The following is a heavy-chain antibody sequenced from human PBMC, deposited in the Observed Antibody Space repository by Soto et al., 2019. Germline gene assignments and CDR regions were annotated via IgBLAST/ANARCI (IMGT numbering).Heavy chain of an antibody. CDR1: GYTFTSYG. CDR3: ARDFWQLDPYYYYGMDV. V-gene: IGHV1-18*01. D-gene: IGHD6-13*01. Sequence: ASVKVSCKASGYTFTSYGISWVRQAPGQGLEWMGWISAYNGNTNYAQKLQGRVTMTTDTSTSTAYMELRSLRSDDTAVYYCARDFWQLDPYYYYGMDVWGQGTTVTVSS. J-gene: IGHJ6*02. CDR2: ISAYNGNT.